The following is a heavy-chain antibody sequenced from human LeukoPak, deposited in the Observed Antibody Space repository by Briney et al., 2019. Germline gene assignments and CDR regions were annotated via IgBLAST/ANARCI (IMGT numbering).Heavy chain of an antibody. V-gene: IGHV4-4*07. CDR3: AKGSGSYYLFDY. CDR1: GGSISPYY. Sequence: PSETLSLTCSVSGGSISPYYWSWIRQPAGKGLEWIGRMYTSGNTNYNPSLKSRVTMSVDTSKNQFSLKMSSVTAADTAVYYCAKGSGSYYLFDYWGQGTLVTVSS. D-gene: IGHD3-10*01. CDR2: MYTSGNT. J-gene: IGHJ4*02.